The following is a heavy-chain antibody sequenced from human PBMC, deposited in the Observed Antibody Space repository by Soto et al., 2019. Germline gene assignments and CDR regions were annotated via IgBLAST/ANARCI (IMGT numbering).Heavy chain of an antibody. Sequence: QVQLVQSGAEVKKPGAAVKVSCKASEYTFTSYAITWVRQAPGQGPEWMGWINGYNGNTNYGQKVQGRVTMTTDKSTSTAYMELRSLSSDDTAIYYCARVYYGSGGRMDVWGQGTTVTVSS. V-gene: IGHV1-18*01. CDR3: ARVYYGSGGRMDV. CDR2: INGYNGNT. CDR1: EYTFTSYA. J-gene: IGHJ6*02. D-gene: IGHD3-10*01.